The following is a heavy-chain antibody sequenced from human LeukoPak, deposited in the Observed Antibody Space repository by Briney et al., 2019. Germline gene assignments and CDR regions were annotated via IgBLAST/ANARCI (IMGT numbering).Heavy chain of an antibody. Sequence: SETLSLTCTVSGGSISSSSYYWVWIRQPPGKGLEWIGSIYYSGSTYYNPYLKSRVTISVDTSKNQFSLKLSSVTAADTAVYYCARRRGYSGYDQYYFDYWGQGTLVTVSS. J-gene: IGHJ4*02. CDR2: IYYSGST. D-gene: IGHD5-12*01. CDR3: ARRRGYSGYDQYYFDY. V-gene: IGHV4-39*01. CDR1: GGSISSSSYY.